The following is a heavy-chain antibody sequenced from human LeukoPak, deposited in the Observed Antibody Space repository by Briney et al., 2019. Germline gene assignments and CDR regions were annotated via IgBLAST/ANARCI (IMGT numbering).Heavy chain of an antibody. CDR1: GYTFTSYY. V-gene: IGHV1-46*01. CDR2: INPSGGST. D-gene: IGHD3-3*01. Sequence: ASVKVSCKASGYTFTSYYMHWVRQAPGQGLEWMGIINPSGGSTSYAQKFQGRVTMTRDTSTSTVYMELSSLRSEDTAVYYCAREIARYDFWSGSNDAFDIWGQGTMVTASS. CDR3: AREIARYDFWSGSNDAFDI. J-gene: IGHJ3*02.